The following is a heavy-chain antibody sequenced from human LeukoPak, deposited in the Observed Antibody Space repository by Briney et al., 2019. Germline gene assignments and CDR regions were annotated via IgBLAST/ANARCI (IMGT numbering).Heavy chain of an antibody. J-gene: IGHJ4*02. CDR3: ASLGEIAGTAMAQSFDY. V-gene: IGHV1-69*02. CDR1: GGTFSSYT. Sequence: SVKISCKASGGTFSSYTISWVRQAPGQGLEWMGRIIPILGIATYAQKFQDRVTITADKSTSTAYMELSSLRSEDTAVYYCASLGEIAGTAMAQSFDYWGQGTLVTVSS. CDR2: IIPILGIA. D-gene: IGHD5-18*01.